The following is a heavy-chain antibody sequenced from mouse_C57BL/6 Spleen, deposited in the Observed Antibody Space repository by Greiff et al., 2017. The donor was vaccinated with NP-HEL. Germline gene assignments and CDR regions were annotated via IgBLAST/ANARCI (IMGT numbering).Heavy chain of an antibody. CDR2: IHPNSGST. V-gene: IGHV1-64*01. CDR3: ARPGGLRRYYAMDY. Sequence: VQLQQSGAELVKPGASVTLSCKASGYTFTSYWMHWVKQRPGQGLEWIGMIHPNSGSTNYNEKFKSKATLTVDKSASTAYMQLSSLTSEDSAVYYCARPGGLRRYYAMDYWGQGTSVTVSS. CDR1: GYTFTSYW. J-gene: IGHJ4*01. D-gene: IGHD2-4*01.